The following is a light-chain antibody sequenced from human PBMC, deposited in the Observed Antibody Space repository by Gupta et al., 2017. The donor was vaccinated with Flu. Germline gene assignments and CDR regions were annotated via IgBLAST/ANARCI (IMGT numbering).Light chain of an antibody. CDR2: CAS. CDR1: QSVSSN. V-gene: IGKV3-15*01. J-gene: IGKJ1*01. CDR3: QQYNNWSPWT. Sequence: EIRMTQSRATRSELPGERATLSCRASQSVSSNLAWYQQKPGQAPRLLIYCASTRATGIPARYSGSGSGTNFTLTIISLQSEDFAVYYCQQYNNWSPWTFGQGTRVEIK.